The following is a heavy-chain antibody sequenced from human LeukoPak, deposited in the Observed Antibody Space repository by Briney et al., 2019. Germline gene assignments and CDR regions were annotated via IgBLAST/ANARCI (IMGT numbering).Heavy chain of an antibody. CDR1: GAPLGNYG. CDR3: AKAGGGSNLGGAFDI. V-gene: IGHV3-20*04. Sequence: GGSLRLSCAASGAPLGNYGMNWVRQVPGKGLEWVSGINWNGGSTGYADSVKGRFTISRDNAKNSLYLQMNSLRTEDTALYYCAKAGGGSNLGGAFDIWGQGTMVTVSS. J-gene: IGHJ3*02. CDR2: INWNGGST. D-gene: IGHD2-15*01.